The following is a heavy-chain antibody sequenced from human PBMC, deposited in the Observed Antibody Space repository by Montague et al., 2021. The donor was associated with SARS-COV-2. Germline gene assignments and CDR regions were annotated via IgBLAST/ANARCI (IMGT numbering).Heavy chain of an antibody. D-gene: IGHD4-11*01. CDR2: IYYGGTA. Sequence: SETLSLTCAVSGVSITSTNWWSLVHPPPGKVLEWIGDIYYGGTATXTPSLKRRATLSMDRYRHLSSLMLTSVTAADTDIYYCAGKVLTVPADYWGQGTLVTVS. J-gene: IGHJ4*02. V-gene: IGHV4-4*02. CDR3: AGKVLTVPADY. CDR1: GVSITSTNW.